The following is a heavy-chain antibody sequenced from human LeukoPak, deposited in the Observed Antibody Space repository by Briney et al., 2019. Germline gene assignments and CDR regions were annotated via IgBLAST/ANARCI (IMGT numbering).Heavy chain of an antibody. D-gene: IGHD6-19*01. J-gene: IGHJ4*02. CDR2: IYHSGST. Sequence: SETLSLTCAVSGGSISSSNWWSWVRQPPGKGLGWIGEIYHSGSTNYNPSLKSRVTISVDKSKNQFSLKLSSVTAADTAVYYCASVHSGWYEYFDYWGQGTLVTVSS. CDR3: ASVHSGWYEYFDY. CDR1: GGSISSSNW. V-gene: IGHV4-4*02.